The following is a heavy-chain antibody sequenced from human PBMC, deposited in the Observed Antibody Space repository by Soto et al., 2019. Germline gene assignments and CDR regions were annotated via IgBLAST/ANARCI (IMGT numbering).Heavy chain of an antibody. CDR3: ARHGEYSSSWYFDY. Sequence: QVQLQESGPGLVKPSETLSLTCTVSSGSISSYYWSWIRQPPGKGLEWIGYIYYTGSTNYNPSLKGRVTISVDTSKNQFSLKLSSVPAADTAVYYCARHGEYSSSWYFDYWGQGTLVTVSS. D-gene: IGHD6-13*01. J-gene: IGHJ4*02. CDR1: SGSISSYY. CDR2: IYYTGST. V-gene: IGHV4-59*08.